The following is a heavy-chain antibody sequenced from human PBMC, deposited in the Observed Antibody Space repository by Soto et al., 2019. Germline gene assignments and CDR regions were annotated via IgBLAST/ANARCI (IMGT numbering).Heavy chain of an antibody. V-gene: IGHV3-73*01. J-gene: IGHJ4*02. Sequence: GGSLRLSFAASGFTFSDSAIHWVRRTSGKGLEWVGRVRSKANGYATTYAASVKGRFTVSRDDSKNTAYLQMNSLKTEDTAVYYCTRQVPDGSPFDYWGQGTLVTVSS. CDR3: TRQVPDGSPFDY. CDR1: GFTFSDSA. CDR2: VRSKANGYAT.